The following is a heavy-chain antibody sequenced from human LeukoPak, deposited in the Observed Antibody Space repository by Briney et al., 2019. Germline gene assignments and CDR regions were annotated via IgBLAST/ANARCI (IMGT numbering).Heavy chain of an antibody. CDR1: GYTFTSYD. D-gene: IGHD3-3*01. Sequence: ASVKVSCKASGYTFTSYDINWVRQATGQGLEWMGWMNPNSGNTGYAQKFQGRVTTTRNTSISTAYMELSSLRSEDTAVYYCARVRGQYYDFWSGYRYDAFDIWGQGTMVTVSS. J-gene: IGHJ3*02. CDR3: ARVRGQYYDFWSGYRYDAFDI. CDR2: MNPNSGNT. V-gene: IGHV1-8*03.